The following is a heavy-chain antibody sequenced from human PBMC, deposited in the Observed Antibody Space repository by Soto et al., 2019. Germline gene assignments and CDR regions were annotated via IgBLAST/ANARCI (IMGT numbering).Heavy chain of an antibody. J-gene: IGHJ6*02. CDR3: ARDSRFWGYCSSTSCRYGMDV. CDR2: IYHSGST. V-gene: IGHV4-4*02. Sequence: PSETLSLTCAVSGGSISSSNWWSWVRQPPGKGLEWIGEIYHSGSTNYNPSLKSRVTISVDKSKNQFSLKLSSVTAADTAVYYCARDSRFWGYCSSTSCRYGMDVWGQGTTVTVS. CDR1: GGSISSSNW. D-gene: IGHD2-2*01.